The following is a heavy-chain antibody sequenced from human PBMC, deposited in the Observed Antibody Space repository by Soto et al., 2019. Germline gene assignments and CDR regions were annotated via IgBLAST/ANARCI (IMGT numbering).Heavy chain of an antibody. CDR3: ARQATVYDAFDI. CDR1: GGSISSYY. J-gene: IGHJ3*02. V-gene: IGHV4-59*08. CDR2: IYYSGST. Sequence: SETLSLTCTVSGGSISSYYWSWIRQPPGEGLEWIGYIYYSGSTNFNPSLKSRVTISVDTSKNQFSLKLSSVTAADTAVYYCARQATVYDAFDIWGQGTMVTVSS. D-gene: IGHD4-17*01.